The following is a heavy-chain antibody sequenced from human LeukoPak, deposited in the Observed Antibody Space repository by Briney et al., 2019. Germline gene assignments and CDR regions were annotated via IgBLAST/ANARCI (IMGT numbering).Heavy chain of an antibody. V-gene: IGHV3-23*01. J-gene: IGHJ3*02. CDR3: AKDRDDGWLLLLGSPGDAFDI. CDR2: ISGSGGST. Sequence: GGSLRLSCAASGFTFSSYAMSWVRQAPGMGLEWVSAISGSGGSTYYADSVKGRFTISRDNSKNTLYLQMNSLRAEDTAVYYCAKDRDDGWLLLLGSPGDAFDIWGQGTMVTVSS. D-gene: IGHD3-22*01. CDR1: GFTFSSYA.